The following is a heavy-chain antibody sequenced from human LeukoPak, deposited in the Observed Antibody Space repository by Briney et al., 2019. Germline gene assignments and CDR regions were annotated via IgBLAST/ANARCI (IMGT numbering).Heavy chain of an antibody. CDR2: INWNGGST. CDR3: ARDPRRYYDSSGYLGDY. Sequence: GGSLRLSCAASGFTFDDYGMSWVRQAPGKGLEWVSGINWNGGSTGYADSVKGRFTISRDNAKNSLYLQMNSLRAEGTALYYCARDPRRYYDSSGYLGDYWGQGTLVTVSS. J-gene: IGHJ4*02. CDR1: GFTFDDYG. V-gene: IGHV3-20*04. D-gene: IGHD3-22*01.